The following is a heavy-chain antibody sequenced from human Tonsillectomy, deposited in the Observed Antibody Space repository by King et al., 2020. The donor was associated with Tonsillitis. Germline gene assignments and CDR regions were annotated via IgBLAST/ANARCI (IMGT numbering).Heavy chain of an antibody. CDR3: AGDPADCGGDCYPNWFDT. D-gene: IGHD2-21*02. J-gene: IGHJ5*02. CDR1: GDTFSSPS. CDR2: IISILDIA. V-gene: IGHV1-69*09. Sequence: VQLVESGPEVKEPGSSVKVSCKASGDTFSSPSISWVRQAPGQGLEWMGRIISILDIANYAQTFQGRVSITADKSTTTAYMELTRLKSEEPAVYYCAGDPADCGGDCYPNWFDTWGQGTLVTVSS.